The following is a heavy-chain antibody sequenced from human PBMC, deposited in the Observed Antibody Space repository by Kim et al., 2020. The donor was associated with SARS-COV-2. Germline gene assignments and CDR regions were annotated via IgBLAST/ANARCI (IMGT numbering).Heavy chain of an antibody. Sequence: SQTLSLTCAISGDSVSSNSAAWNWIRQSPSRGLEWLGRTYYRSKWYNDYAVSVKSRITINPDTSKNQFSLQLNSVTPEDTAVYYCARARWQQLQGGYAYYYGMDVWGQGTTVTVSS. V-gene: IGHV6-1*01. J-gene: IGHJ6*02. CDR2: TYYRSKWYN. CDR1: GDSVSSNSAA. CDR3: ARARWQQLQGGYAYYYGMDV. D-gene: IGHD6-13*01.